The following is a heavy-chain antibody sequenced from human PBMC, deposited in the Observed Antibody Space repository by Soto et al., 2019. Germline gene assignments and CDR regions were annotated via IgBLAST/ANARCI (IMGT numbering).Heavy chain of an antibody. Sequence: QVHLVQSGAEVKKPGASVNVSCQASGSITNHHMHWVRQAPGQGLEWMGIFNPSGLSTTYAQKFRGRATTTRETSTSTVYMELSSLTSEDTAVYFCAKVTHRGPIAVAGPLGSWGQGTLVIVSS. J-gene: IGHJ4*02. V-gene: IGHV1-46*01. CDR3: AKVTHRGPIAVAGPLGS. CDR2: FNPSGLST. CDR1: GSITNHH. D-gene: IGHD6-19*01.